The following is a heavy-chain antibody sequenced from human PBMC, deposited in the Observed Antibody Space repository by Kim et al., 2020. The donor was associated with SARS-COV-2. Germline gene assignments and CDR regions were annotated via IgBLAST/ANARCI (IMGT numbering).Heavy chain of an antibody. J-gene: IGHJ4*02. V-gene: IGHV3-74*01. CDR1: GFTFSSYW. Sequence: GGSLRLSCAASGFTFSSYWMHWVRQAPGKGLVWLSRINSDGGTTSYADSVKGRFTISRDNAKSTLYLQMNSLRAEDTAVYYCASRRYTVTYYYFDYWGQGTLVTVSS. D-gene: IGHD1-26*01. CDR2: INSDGGTT. CDR3: ASRRYTVTYYYFDY.